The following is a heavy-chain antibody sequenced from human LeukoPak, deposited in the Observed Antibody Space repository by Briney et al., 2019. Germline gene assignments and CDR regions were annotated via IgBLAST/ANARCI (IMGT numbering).Heavy chain of an antibody. D-gene: IGHD4-11*01. CDR2: IWSDGTNK. J-gene: IGHJ4*02. V-gene: IGHV3-33*01. CDR3: ARDAQRGFDYSNSLQY. CDR1: GFTFSHYA. Sequence: PRGSLRLSCAAAGFTFSHYAMHWVRQAPGKGLEWVAVIWSDGTNKYYAASVKGRFTISRDDSDKTVYLQMNSLRPEDTGVYYCARDAQRGFDYSNSLQYWGQGTPVTVST.